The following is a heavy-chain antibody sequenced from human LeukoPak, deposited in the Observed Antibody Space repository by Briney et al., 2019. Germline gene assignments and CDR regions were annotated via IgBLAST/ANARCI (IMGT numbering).Heavy chain of an antibody. Sequence: GRSLRLSCAASGFTFRSYGMNWVRQAPGKGLEWVAVIWYDGSNKYYADSVKGRFTISRDKSKNTLHLQMNSLRAEDTAVYYCARARTRWAYDSTPLDYWGQGTLVTVSS. CDR3: ARARTRWAYDSTPLDY. J-gene: IGHJ4*02. CDR1: GFTFRSYG. D-gene: IGHD4-23*01. CDR2: IWYDGSNK. V-gene: IGHV3-33*01.